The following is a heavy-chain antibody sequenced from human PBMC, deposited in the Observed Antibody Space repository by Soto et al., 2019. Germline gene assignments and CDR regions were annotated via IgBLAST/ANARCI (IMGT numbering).Heavy chain of an antibody. V-gene: IGHV1-18*01. J-gene: IGHJ1*01. CDR2: VSAYNGNT. D-gene: IGHD3-3*01. CDR3: ARATKYYDFWSGYYFPTDS. Sequence: ASAKVACKASGYTFTSYGITWVRQAPGQGLEWMGWVSAYNGNTNYAQKLQGRVTMTTDTSTSTAYMELRSLRSDDTAVYYCARATKYYDFWSGYYFPTDSWGQGTLVTV. CDR1: GYTFTSYG.